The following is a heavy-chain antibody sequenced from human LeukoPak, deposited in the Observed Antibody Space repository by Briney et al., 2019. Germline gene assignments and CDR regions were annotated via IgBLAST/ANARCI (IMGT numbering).Heavy chain of an antibody. J-gene: IGHJ4*02. CDR3: ARHTKTLTVFRASREYYFDY. Sequence: SETLSLTCTVSGGSISSYYWSWIRQPPGKGLEWIGYIYTSGSTNYNPSLKSRVTISVDTSKNQFSLKLSSVTAADTAVYYCARHTKTLTVFRASREYYFDYWAREPWSPSPQ. D-gene: IGHD4-11*01. CDR2: IYTSGST. V-gene: IGHV4-4*09. CDR1: GGSISSYY.